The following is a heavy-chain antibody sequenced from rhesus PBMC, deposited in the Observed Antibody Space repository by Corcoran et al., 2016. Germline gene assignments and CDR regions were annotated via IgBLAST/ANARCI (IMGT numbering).Heavy chain of an antibody. CDR1: GGSISSSNW. V-gene: IGHV4-93*01. J-gene: IGHJ4*01. CDR2: IYGSCGST. Sequence: QVQLQESGPAVVKPSETLSLTCAVSGGSISSSNWWSWIRQSPGKGLEWIGGIYGSCGSTEYNPSLKSRVTISKDTSKNQVSLKLSSVTAADTAVYYCARDWYSGSWSPYYFDYWGQGVLVTVSS. D-gene: IGHD6-25*01. CDR3: ARDWYSGSWSPYYFDY.